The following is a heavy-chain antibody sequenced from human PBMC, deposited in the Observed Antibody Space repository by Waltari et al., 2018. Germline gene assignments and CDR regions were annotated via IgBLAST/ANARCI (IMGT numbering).Heavy chain of an antibody. Sequence: QVQLQQWGAGLLKPSETLSLTCAVYGGSFSGYYWSWIRQPPGKGLEWIGEINHSGSTNYSPSLKSHVTISVDTSKNQFSLKLSSVTAADTAVYYCARAYDFWSARVGYWGQGTLVTVSS. CDR2: INHSGST. D-gene: IGHD3-3*01. J-gene: IGHJ4*02. CDR1: GGSFSGYY. CDR3: ARAYDFWSARVGY. V-gene: IGHV4-34*01.